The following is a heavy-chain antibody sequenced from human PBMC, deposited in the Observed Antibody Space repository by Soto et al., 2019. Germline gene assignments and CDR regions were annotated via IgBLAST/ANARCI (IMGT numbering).Heavy chain of an antibody. Sequence: EVQLLESGGGLVQPGGSLRLSCAASGFTLSSYAMSWVRQAPGKGLEWVSVISGSGDSTYYADSVRGRFTISRDNPKNTLYLQMNSLRAEDTAVYYCAKDRDGAAAGPTKFYGMDVWGQGTTVTVSS. CDR1: GFTLSSYA. CDR2: ISGSGDST. D-gene: IGHD6-13*01. J-gene: IGHJ6*02. V-gene: IGHV3-23*01. CDR3: AKDRDGAAAGPTKFYGMDV.